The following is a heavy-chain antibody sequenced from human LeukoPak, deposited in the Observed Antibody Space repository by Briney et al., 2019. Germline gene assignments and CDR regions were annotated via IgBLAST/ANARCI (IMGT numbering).Heavy chain of an antibody. J-gene: IGHJ5*02. V-gene: IGHV1-46*01. D-gene: IGHD6-19*01. CDR2: INPSDGST. CDR1: GYIFTNYY. CDR3: ARDDPLDKISSGWGP. Sequence: GASVKVSCKASGYIFTNYYMHWVGQAPGQGLEWMGIINPSDGSTSYAQKFQGRVTMTRDTSTSTVYMELSSLRSEDTAVYYCARDDPLDKISSGWGPWGQGTLVTVSS.